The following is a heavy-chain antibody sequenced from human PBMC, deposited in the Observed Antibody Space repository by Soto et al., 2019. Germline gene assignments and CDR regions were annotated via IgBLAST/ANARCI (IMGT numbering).Heavy chain of an antibody. D-gene: IGHD6-13*01. CDR2: INHSGST. V-gene: IGHV4-34*01. CDR1: GGSFSGYY. Sequence: PSETLSLTCAVYGGSFSGYYWSWIRQPPGKGLEWIGEINHSGSTNYNPSLKSRVTISVDTSKNQFSLKLSSVTAADTAVYYCARATQLTTNHYYHYYGMDVWAQGTTVTVSS. J-gene: IGHJ6*02. CDR3: ARATQLTTNHYYHYYGMDV.